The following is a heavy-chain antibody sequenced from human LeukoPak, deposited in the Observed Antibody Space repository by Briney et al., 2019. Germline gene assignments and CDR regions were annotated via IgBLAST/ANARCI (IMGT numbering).Heavy chain of an antibody. CDR1: GYTLTELS. D-gene: IGHD3-22*01. J-gene: IGHJ4*02. CDR3: ATEPPYYYDSSGTGGY. Sequence: ASVKVSCKVPGYTLTELSMHWVRQAPGKGLEWMGGFDPEDGETIYAQKFQGRVTMTEDTSTDTAYMELSSLRSEDTAVYYCATEPPYYYDSSGTGGYWGQGTLVTVSS. V-gene: IGHV1-24*01. CDR2: FDPEDGET.